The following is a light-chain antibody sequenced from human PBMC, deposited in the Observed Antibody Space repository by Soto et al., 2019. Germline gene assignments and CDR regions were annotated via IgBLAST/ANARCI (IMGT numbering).Light chain of an antibody. Sequence: QSALTQPASVSGSPGQSITISCTGTSSDVGSYNVVSWYQQHPGKAPKLMIYEGSKRPSGVSNRFSGSKSGNTASLTISGLQAEYEADYYCCSYADSSTYVFGTGTKLTVL. V-gene: IGLV2-23*01. J-gene: IGLJ1*01. CDR1: SSDVGSYNV. CDR2: EGS. CDR3: CSYADSSTYV.